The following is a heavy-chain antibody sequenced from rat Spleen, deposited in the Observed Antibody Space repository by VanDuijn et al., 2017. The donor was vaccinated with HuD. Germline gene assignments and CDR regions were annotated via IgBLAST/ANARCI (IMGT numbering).Heavy chain of an antibody. CDR3: TRQRGDGSYHGGLDY. J-gene: IGHJ2*01. V-gene: IGHV5-7*01. CDR2: ISYDGSST. CDR1: GFTFSDYY. D-gene: IGHD1-12*01. Sequence: EVQLVESGGGLVQPGRSLKLSCAASGFTFSDYYMAWVRQAPTKGLEWVATISYDGSSTYYRDSVKGRFTISRDNAKITLYLQMNSLRSEDTAIYYCTRQRGDGSYHGGLDYWGQGVMVTVSS.